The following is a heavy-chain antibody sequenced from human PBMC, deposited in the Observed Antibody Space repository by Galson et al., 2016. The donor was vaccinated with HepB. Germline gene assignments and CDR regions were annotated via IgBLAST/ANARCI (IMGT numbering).Heavy chain of an antibody. CDR2: LTWNGDTI. J-gene: IGHJ4*02. Sequence: SLRLSCAASGFTGFTFSSYWMHWVRQAPGKGLEWVSGLTWNGDTIGYADSVKGRFTISRDNTRSSLYLHLDSLKPEDTGFYYCASTQTLIFGDWYFDLWGQGTLVAVSS. D-gene: IGHD2-21*02. CDR1: GFTGFTFSSYW. V-gene: IGHV3-9*01. CDR3: ASTQTLIFGDWYFDL.